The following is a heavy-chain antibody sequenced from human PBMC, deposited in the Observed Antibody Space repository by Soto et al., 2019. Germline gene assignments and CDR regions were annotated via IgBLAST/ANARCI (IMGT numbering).Heavy chain of an antibody. CDR2: ISPHNDDT. D-gene: IGHD3-10*01. CDR1: GYTFTSYG. V-gene: IGHV1-18*01. Sequence: ASVKVSCKASGYTFTSYGISWVRQAPGQGLEWMGWISPHNDDTKYAQNLLGRVNMTADTSTSTAYMELRSLRSDDTAVYYCARWSLSGGVYWFDPWGQGTLVTVSS. J-gene: IGHJ5*02. CDR3: ARWSLSGGVYWFDP.